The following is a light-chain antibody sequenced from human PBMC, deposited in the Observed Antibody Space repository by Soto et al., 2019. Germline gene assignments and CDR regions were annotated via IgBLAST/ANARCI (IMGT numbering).Light chain of an antibody. J-gene: IGKJ3*01. Sequence: EIVLTQSPGTLSLSPGERATLSCRASQSVSSSYLAWYQQKPGQAPRLLIYGASSRVTGIPDRFSGSGSGTAFPLTISSLEPEDFAVYYCQQYGSSPLFTFGPGTKVDI. CDR2: GAS. CDR1: QSVSSSY. CDR3: QQYGSSPLFT. V-gene: IGKV3-20*01.